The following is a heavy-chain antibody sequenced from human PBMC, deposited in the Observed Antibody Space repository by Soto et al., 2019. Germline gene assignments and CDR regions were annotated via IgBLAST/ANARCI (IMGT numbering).Heavy chain of an antibody. J-gene: IGHJ5*02. V-gene: IGHV1-3*01. CDR1: GYTFTTYT. Sequence: ASVKVSCKASGYTFTTYTLQWLRQAPGQRLEWMGWINPGNGDTKYSQTFQGRVTITRDTSASTAYMELSSLRSEDTAVYYCTRDPGRTWFDPWGQGTLVTVSS. CDR3: TRDPGRTWFDP. CDR2: INPGNGDT.